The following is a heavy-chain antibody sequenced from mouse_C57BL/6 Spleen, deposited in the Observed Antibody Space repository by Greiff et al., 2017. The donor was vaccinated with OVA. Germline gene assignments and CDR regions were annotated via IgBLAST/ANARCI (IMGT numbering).Heavy chain of an antibody. CDR3: TRVKYYDYDGFAY. CDR2: IDPETGGT. J-gene: IGHJ3*01. D-gene: IGHD2-4*01. V-gene: IGHV1-15*01. Sequence: VQLQQSGAELVRPGASVTLSCKASGYTFTDYEMHWVKQTPVHGLEWIGAIDPETGGTAYNQKFKGKAILTADKSSSTAYMELRSLTSEDSAVYYCTRVKYYDYDGFAYWGQGTLVTVSA. CDR1: GYTFTDYE.